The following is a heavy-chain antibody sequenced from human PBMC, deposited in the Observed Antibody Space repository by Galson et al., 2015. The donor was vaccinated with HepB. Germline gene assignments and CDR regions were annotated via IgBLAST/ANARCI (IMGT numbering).Heavy chain of an antibody. D-gene: IGHD1-26*01. CDR2: IYWDDDK. Sequence: PALVKPTQTLTLTCTFSGFSLSTSGVGVGWIRQPPGKALEWLALIYWDDDKRYSPSLKSRLTITKDTSKNQVVLTMTNMDPVDTATYYCAHRRKIWWELLRGGWFDPWGQGTLVTVSS. V-gene: IGHV2-5*02. J-gene: IGHJ5*02. CDR1: GFSLSTSGVG. CDR3: AHRRKIWWELLRGGWFDP.